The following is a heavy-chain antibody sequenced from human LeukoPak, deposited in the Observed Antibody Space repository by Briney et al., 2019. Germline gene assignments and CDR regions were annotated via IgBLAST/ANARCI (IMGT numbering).Heavy chain of an antibody. CDR3: ARNYYDSSGYYHFDF. Sequence: SETLSLTCTVSGASIVSSNYHWGWIRQPPGKGLERIGNVYYSGSTHYNPSLKGRVDMSVDTSKNQFSLKLDSVTAEDTAVYYCARNYYDSSGYYHFDFWGQGSLVTVSS. D-gene: IGHD3-22*01. V-gene: IGHV4-39*01. J-gene: IGHJ4*02. CDR1: GASIVSSNYH. CDR2: VYYSGST.